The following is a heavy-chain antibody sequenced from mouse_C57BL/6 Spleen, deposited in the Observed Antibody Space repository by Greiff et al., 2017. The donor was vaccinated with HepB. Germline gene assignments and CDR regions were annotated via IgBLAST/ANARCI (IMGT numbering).Heavy chain of an antibody. V-gene: IGHV8-12*01. CDR2: IYWDDDK. J-gene: IGHJ4*01. CDR3: ARSRGLLYAMDY. CDR1: GFSLSTSGMG. D-gene: IGHD2-3*01. Sequence: VKLMESGPGILQSSQTLSLTCSFSGFSLSTSGMGVSWIRQPSGKGLEWLAHIYWDDDKRYNPSLKSRLTISKDTSRNQVFLKITSVDTADTATYYCARSRGLLYAMDYWGQGTSVTVSS.